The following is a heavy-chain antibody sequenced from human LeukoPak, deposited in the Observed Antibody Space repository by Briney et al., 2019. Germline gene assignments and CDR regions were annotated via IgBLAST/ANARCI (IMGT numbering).Heavy chain of an antibody. J-gene: IGHJ4*02. CDR2: IYSGGST. Sequence: GGSLRLSCAASGFTVSSNYMSWVRQAPGKGLEWVPVIYSGGSTYYADSVKGRFTISRDNSKNTLYLQMNSLRAEDTAVYYCARVDTAMDTDYWGQGTLVTVSS. CDR1: GFTVSSNY. CDR3: ARVDTAMDTDY. V-gene: IGHV3-53*01. D-gene: IGHD5-18*01.